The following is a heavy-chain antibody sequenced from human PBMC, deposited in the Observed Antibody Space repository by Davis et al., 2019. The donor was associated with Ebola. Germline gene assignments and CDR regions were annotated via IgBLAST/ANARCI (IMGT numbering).Heavy chain of an antibody. V-gene: IGHV1-46*01. Sequence: ASVKVSCKASGYTFTSYYMHWVRQAPGQGLEWMGIINPSGGSTSYAQKFQGWVTMTRDTSISTAYMELSRLRSDDTAVYYCARGKNWVDAFDIWGQGTMVTVSS. D-gene: IGHD7-27*01. CDR3: ARGKNWVDAFDI. J-gene: IGHJ3*02. CDR2: INPSGGST. CDR1: GYTFTSYY.